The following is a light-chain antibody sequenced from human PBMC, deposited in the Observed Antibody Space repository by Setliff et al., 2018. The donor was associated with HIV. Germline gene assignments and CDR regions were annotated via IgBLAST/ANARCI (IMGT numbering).Light chain of an antibody. Sequence: QSALAQPLSASGSPGQSVAISCTGTSSDIGSHNHVSWYQQYPGKAPKLMIYELSQRPSGVPDRFSGSKSGNTASLTVSGLQAEDEADYYCASYAGDGVHDIYVFGTGTKVTVL. J-gene: IGLJ1*01. CDR2: ELS. CDR3: ASYAGDGVHDIYV. V-gene: IGLV2-8*01. CDR1: SSDIGSHNH.